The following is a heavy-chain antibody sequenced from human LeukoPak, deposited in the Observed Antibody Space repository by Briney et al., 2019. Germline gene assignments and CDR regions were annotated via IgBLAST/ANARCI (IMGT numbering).Heavy chain of an antibody. V-gene: IGHV1-3*01. CDR2: INAGNGNT. Sequence: GASVKVSCKASGYTFTSYAMHWVRQAPGQRLEWMGWINAGNGNTKYSRKFQGRVTITRDTSASTAYMELSSLRSEDTAVYYCARVGYSYGYTYLDYWGQGTLVTVSS. D-gene: IGHD5-18*01. CDR3: ARVGYSYGYTYLDY. J-gene: IGHJ4*02. CDR1: GYTFTSYA.